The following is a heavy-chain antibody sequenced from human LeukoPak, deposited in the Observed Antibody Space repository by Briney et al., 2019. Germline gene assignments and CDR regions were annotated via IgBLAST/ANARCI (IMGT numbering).Heavy chain of an antibody. CDR2: IVVGSGNT. Sequence: SVKVSCKVSGFTFTGSAVQWVRQARGQRLEWIGWIVVGSGNTNYAQKFQERVTITRDMSTSTAYMELSSLRSEDTAVYYCAAGNWFDPWGQGTLVTVSS. J-gene: IGHJ5*02. CDR1: GFTFTGSA. CDR3: AAGNWFDP. V-gene: IGHV1-58*01.